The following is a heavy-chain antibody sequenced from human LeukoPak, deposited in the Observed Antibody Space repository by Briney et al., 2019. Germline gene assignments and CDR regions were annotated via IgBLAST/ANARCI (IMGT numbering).Heavy chain of an antibody. J-gene: IGHJ6*03. D-gene: IGHD2-21*01. CDR3: ARVLVSRNIVWYYYYYMDV. V-gene: IGHV4-59*01. CDR1: GGSISSYY. CDR2: IYYSGST. Sequence: SETLSLTCTVSGGSISSYYWSWIRQPPGKGLEWIGYIYYSGSTNYNPSLKSRVTISVDTSKNRFSLKLSSVTAADTAVYYCARVLVSRNIVWYYYYYMDVWGKGTTVTVSS.